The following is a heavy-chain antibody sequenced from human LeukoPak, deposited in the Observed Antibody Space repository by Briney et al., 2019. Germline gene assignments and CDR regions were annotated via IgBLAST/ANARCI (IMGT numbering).Heavy chain of an antibody. CDR3: ASRNDILTGYVFDF. CDR2: IYYSGST. D-gene: IGHD3-9*01. Sequence: SETLSLTCTVSGGSVSSSIYYWGWIRQPPGKGLEWIGSIYYSGSTSYNPSPKGRVTISVDTSKNQFSLKLTSVTAADTAVYYCASRNDILTGYVFDFWGQGTLVTVSS. V-gene: IGHV4-39*01. J-gene: IGHJ4*02. CDR1: GGSVSSSIYY.